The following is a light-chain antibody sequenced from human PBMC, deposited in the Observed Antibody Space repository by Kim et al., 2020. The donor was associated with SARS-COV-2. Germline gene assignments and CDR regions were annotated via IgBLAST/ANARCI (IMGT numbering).Light chain of an antibody. J-gene: IGKJ2*03. CDR2: DAS. CDR3: QQRSNWPYS. V-gene: IGKV3-11*01. Sequence: YFCPGARAPLSCRASQSVSSYLAWYQQKPGQAPRLLIYDASNRATGIPARFSGSGSGTDFTLTISSLEPEDFAVYYCQQRSNWPYSFGQGTKLEI. CDR1: QSVSSY.